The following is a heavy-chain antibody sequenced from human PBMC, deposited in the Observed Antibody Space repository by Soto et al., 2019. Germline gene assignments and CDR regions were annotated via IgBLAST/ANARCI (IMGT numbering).Heavy chain of an antibody. CDR2: INHSGST. Sequence: KTSETLSLTCAVYGGSFSGYYWSWIRQPPGKGLEWIGEINHSGSTNYNPSLKSRVTISVDTSKNQFSLKLSSVTAADTAVYYCARCPIVVVFDYWGQGTLVTVSS. D-gene: IGHD3-22*01. CDR3: ARCPIVVVFDY. CDR1: GGSFSGYY. V-gene: IGHV4-34*01. J-gene: IGHJ4*02.